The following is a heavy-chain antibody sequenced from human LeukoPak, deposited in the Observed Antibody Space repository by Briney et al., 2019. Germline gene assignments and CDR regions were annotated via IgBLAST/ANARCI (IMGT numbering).Heavy chain of an antibody. J-gene: IGHJ4*02. CDR1: GGSFSGYY. Sequence: SETLSLTCAVYGGSFSGYYWSWIRQPPGKGLEWIGEINHSGSTNYNPSLKSRVTISVDTSKNQFSLKLSSVTAADTAVYYCARLRPNVWGSYRTLFDYWGRGTLVTVSS. V-gene: IGHV4-34*01. D-gene: IGHD3-16*02. CDR3: ARLRPNVWGSYRTLFDY. CDR2: INHSGST.